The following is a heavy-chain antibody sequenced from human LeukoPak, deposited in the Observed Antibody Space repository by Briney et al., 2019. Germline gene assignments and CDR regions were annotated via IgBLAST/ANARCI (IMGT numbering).Heavy chain of an antibody. CDR2: IKSKTDGGTT. D-gene: IGHD1-26*01. V-gene: IGHV3-15*01. CDR1: GYTFSNAW. J-gene: IGHJ6*02. Sequence: GGSLRLSCAASGYTFSNAWMSWVRQAPGKGLEWVGRIKSKTDGGTTDYAAPVKGRFTISRDDSKNTLYLQMNSLKTEDTAVYYCTTANSGSYYRYYYYGMDVWGQGTAVTVSS. CDR3: TTANSGSYYRYYYYGMDV.